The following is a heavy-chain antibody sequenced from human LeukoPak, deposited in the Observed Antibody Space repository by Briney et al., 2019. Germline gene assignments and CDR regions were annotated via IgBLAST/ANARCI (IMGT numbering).Heavy chain of an antibody. CDR2: IYYSGST. Sequence: SETLSLTCTVSGGSISSYYWSWIRQPPGKGLEWIGYIYYSGSTNYNPSLKSRVTISVDTFKNQFSLKLSSVTAADTAVYYCARDREDIVVVPAAPDYWGQGTLVTVSS. D-gene: IGHD2-2*01. V-gene: IGHV4-59*01. CDR1: GGSISSYY. CDR3: ARDREDIVVVPAAPDY. J-gene: IGHJ4*02.